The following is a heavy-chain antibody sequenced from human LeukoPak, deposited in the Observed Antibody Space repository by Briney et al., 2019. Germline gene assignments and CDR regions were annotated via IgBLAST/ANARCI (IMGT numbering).Heavy chain of an antibody. J-gene: IGHJ6*03. Sequence: SETLSLTCSVSGGSISSYYWSWIRQPAGKGLEWIGRIYTSGSTNYNPSLKSRVTMSVDTSKNQFSLKLSSVTAADTAVYYCARERVCSSTSCPTPPYHYYYYYMDVWGKGTTVTVSS. CDR2: IYTSGST. CDR3: ARERVCSSTSCPTPPYHYYYYYMDV. D-gene: IGHD2-2*01. CDR1: GGSISSYY. V-gene: IGHV4-4*07.